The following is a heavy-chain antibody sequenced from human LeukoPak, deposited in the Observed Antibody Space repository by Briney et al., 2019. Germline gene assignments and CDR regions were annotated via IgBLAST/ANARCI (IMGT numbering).Heavy chain of an antibody. Sequence: SETLSLTCAVYGGSFSGYYWSWIRQPPGKGLEWIGEINHSGSTNYNPSLKSRVTISVDTSKNQFSLKQSSVTAADTAVYYCARMGVGSGSYYFPFDYWGQGTLVTVSS. CDR2: INHSGST. CDR1: GGSFSGYY. V-gene: IGHV4-34*01. D-gene: IGHD3-10*01. J-gene: IGHJ4*02. CDR3: ARMGVGSGSYYFPFDY.